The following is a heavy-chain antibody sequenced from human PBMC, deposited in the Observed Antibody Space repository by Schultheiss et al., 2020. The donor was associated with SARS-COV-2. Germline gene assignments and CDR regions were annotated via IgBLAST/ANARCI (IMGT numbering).Heavy chain of an antibody. Sequence: SETLSLTCTVSGGSISSGGYYWSWIRQHPGKGLEWIGEIYYSGSTNYNPSLKSRVTISVDTSKNQFSLKLSSVTAADTAVYYCARTGPTSGRFLEWPKTDNWFDPWGQGTLVTVSS. CDR1: GGSISSGGYY. V-gene: IGHV4-61*08. CDR3: ARTGPTSGRFLEWPKTDNWFDP. J-gene: IGHJ5*02. CDR2: IYYSGST. D-gene: IGHD3-3*01.